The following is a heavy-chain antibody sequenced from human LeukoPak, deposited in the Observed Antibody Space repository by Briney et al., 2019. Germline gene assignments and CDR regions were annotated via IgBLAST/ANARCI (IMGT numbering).Heavy chain of an antibody. J-gene: IGHJ4*02. D-gene: IGHD3-16*01. Sequence: PGGSLRLSCAASGFTFSSYWMTWVRQAPGKGLGWVANIKHNGDELNHVDSVEDRFTISRDNAKNSLYLHMTDLRAEDTAVYYCARELRTFDSWGQGTLVTVSS. V-gene: IGHV3-7*01. CDR3: ARELRTFDS. CDR1: GFTFSSYW. CDR2: IKHNGDEL.